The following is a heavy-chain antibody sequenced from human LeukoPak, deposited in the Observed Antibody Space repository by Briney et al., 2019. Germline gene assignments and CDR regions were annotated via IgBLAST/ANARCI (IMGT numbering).Heavy chain of an antibody. D-gene: IGHD1-26*01. CDR1: GFTFSDYY. CDR3: ARVGIVSGSYRHAFDI. V-gene: IGHV3-11*06. CDR2: ISSSSSYT. J-gene: IGHJ3*02. Sequence: GGSLRLSCAASGFTFSDYYMSWIRQAPGKGLEWVSYISSSSSYTNYADSVKGRFTISRDNAKNSLYLQMNSLRAEDTAVYYCARVGIVSGSYRHAFDIWGQGTMVTVSS.